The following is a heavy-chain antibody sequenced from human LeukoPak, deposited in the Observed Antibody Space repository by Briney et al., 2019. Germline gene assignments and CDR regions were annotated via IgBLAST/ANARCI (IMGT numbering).Heavy chain of an antibody. Sequence: PGGSLRLSCAASGFTFKNYAMSWIRQAPGKGLEWVAVIWYDGSNKYYADSVKGRFTISRDNSKNTLYLQMNSLRAEDTAVYHCAGAAAGNGHFDYWGQGTLVTVSS. CDR3: AGAAAGNGHFDY. D-gene: IGHD6-13*01. V-gene: IGHV3-33*08. CDR2: IWYDGSNK. CDR1: GFTFKNYA. J-gene: IGHJ4*02.